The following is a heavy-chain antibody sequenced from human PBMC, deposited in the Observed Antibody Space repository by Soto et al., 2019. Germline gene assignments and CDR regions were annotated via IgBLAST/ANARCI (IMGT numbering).Heavy chain of an antibody. Sequence: SETLSLTCAVSGGSISSGGYSWSWIRQPLGKGLEWIGYIYHSGSTYYNPSLKSRVTISVDRSKNQFSLKLSSVTAADTAVYYCATAPGPYWGQGTLVTVSS. CDR3: ATAPGPY. J-gene: IGHJ4*02. CDR1: GGSISSGGYS. V-gene: IGHV4-30-2*01. CDR2: IYHSGST.